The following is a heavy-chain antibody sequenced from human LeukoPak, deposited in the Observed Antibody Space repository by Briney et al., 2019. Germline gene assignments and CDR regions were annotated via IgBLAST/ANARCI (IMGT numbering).Heavy chain of an antibody. CDR3: ARTGPIAVAGRRGETEYFQH. D-gene: IGHD6-19*01. CDR2: IIPIFGTA. Sequence: SVKVSCKASGGTFSSYAISWVRQAPGQGLEWMGGIIPIFGTANYAQKFQGRVTITADKSTSTAYMELGSLRSEDTAVYYCARTGPIAVAGRRGETEYFQHWGQGTLVTVSS. J-gene: IGHJ1*01. V-gene: IGHV1-69*06. CDR1: GGTFSSYA.